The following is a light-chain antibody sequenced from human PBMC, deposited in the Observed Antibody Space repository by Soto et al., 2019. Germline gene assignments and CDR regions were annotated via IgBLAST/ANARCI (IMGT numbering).Light chain of an antibody. J-gene: IGKJ5*01. CDR3: QQYNRWPIT. CDR1: QSISNK. V-gene: IGKV3-15*01. Sequence: EIVMTQSPATLSVSPGERATLSCRASQSISNKLAWYQHKPGQAPRLLVYGASTWATGIPARFSGSGSGTDFTLTISSLQSEDFAVYYCQQYNRWPITFGQGTRLEIK. CDR2: GAS.